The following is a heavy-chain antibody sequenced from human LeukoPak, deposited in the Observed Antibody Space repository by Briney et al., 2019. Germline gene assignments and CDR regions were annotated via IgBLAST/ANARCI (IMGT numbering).Heavy chain of an antibody. V-gene: IGHV3-7*01. CDR2: INADGSDN. D-gene: IGHD2-8*02. CDR3: MPGRGY. J-gene: IGHJ4*02. Sequence: GGSLRLSCTASGFPFQSYWMNWVRQAPGKGLELVANINADGSDNYFMDSVKGRFSISRDNANNRLYLQMTSLRAEDTAVYYCMPGRGYWGQGTLVTVSS. CDR1: GFPFQSYW.